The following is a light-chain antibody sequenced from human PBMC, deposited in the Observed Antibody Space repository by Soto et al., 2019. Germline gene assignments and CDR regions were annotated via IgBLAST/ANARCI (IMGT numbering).Light chain of an antibody. J-gene: IGLJ1*01. V-gene: IGLV2-14*01. Sequence: QSVLTQPASVSGSPGQSITISCTGTSSDVGGYNYVSWYQQHPGQAPRLIIYEVSNRPSGVSNRFSGSKSGYTASLTISGRQAGDEADYYCSSYTSSTTYVFGTGTKLTVL. CDR2: EVS. CDR1: SSDVGGYNY. CDR3: SSYTSSTTYV.